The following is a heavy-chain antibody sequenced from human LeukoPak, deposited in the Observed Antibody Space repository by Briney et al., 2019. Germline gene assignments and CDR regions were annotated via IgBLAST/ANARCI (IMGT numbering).Heavy chain of an antibody. V-gene: IGHV3-30*18. CDR1: GFTFSSYG. J-gene: IGHJ4*02. CDR3: AKPEGSSWYLLFYFDY. Sequence: PPGGSLRLSCAASGFTFSSYGMHWVRQAPGKGLEWVAVISYDGSNKYYADSVKGRFTISRDNSKNTLYLQMNSLRAEDTAVYYCAKPEGSSWYLLFYFDYWGQGTLVTVSS. D-gene: IGHD6-13*01. CDR2: ISYDGSNK.